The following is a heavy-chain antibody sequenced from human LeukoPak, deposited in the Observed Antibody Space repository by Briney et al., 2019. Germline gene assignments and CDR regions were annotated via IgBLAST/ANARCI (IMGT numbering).Heavy chain of an antibody. Sequence: SETLSLTCAVYGGSFSDYYWSWIRQPPGKGLEWIGEINHSGSTNYNPSLKSRVTISVDTSKNQFSLKLSSVTAADTAVYYCARGSWGFDYWGQGTLVTVSS. J-gene: IGHJ4*02. CDR1: GGSFSDYY. CDR2: INHSGST. D-gene: IGHD3-16*01. V-gene: IGHV4-34*01. CDR3: ARGSWGFDY.